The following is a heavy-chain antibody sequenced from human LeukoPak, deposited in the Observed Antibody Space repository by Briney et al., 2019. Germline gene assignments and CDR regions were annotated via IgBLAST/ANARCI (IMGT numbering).Heavy chain of an antibody. CDR2: TTLIFHTP. D-gene: IGHD2-2*01. CDR3: TREGHSASWYYFDF. CDR1: GGTFSSYA. Sequence: SVKVSCKASGGTFSSYAISWVRQAPGQGLEWMGRTTLIFHTPEYAQSFQGRLTITTDESTSTVYMELSSLRSEDTAVYYCTREGHSASWYYFDFWGQGTLVTVSS. J-gene: IGHJ4*02. V-gene: IGHV1-69*05.